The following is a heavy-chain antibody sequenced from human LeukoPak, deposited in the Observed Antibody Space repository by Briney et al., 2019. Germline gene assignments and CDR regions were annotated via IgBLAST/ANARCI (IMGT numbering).Heavy chain of an antibody. CDR1: EFNFFSYG. V-gene: IGHV3-74*01. CDR3: ARELPREVTLDY. CDR2: IFTDGATT. Sequence: GGSLRLSCVASEFNFFSYGMQWVRQAPGKGLVWVSRIFTDGATTSYADSVKGRFTISRDNAKNTLYLQMNSLRAEDTAVYYCARELPREVTLDYWGQGTLVTVSP. J-gene: IGHJ4*01. D-gene: IGHD2-21*02.